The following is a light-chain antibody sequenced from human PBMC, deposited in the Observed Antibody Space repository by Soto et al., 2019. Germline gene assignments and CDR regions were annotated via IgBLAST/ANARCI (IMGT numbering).Light chain of an antibody. Sequence: EIVLTQSPGTLSLSPGERATLSCRASQSVGSSYLAWYQQKPGQAPRLLIHGASSRASGIPDRFSGSGSGTDFTLSISRLEPEDFAVYSCQQYGSSPNTFGQGTKLEIK. CDR2: GAS. J-gene: IGKJ2*01. V-gene: IGKV3-20*01. CDR3: QQYGSSPNT. CDR1: QSVGSSY.